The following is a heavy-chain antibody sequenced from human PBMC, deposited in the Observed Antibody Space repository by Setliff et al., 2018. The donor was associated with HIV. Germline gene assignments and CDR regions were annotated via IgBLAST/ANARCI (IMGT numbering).Heavy chain of an antibody. V-gene: IGHV3-48*04. CDR2: ISGSGTRT. CDR3: ARKLRPGHGVDV. Sequence: GGSLRLSCAASGFTFNNAWMTWVRQAPGKGLEWVAYISGSGTRTFYLDSVKGRFTISRDNAKNSMDLQMNSLRAEDTAIYYCARKLRPGHGVDVWGQGTTVTVSS. J-gene: IGHJ6*02. D-gene: IGHD3-10*01. CDR1: GFTFNNAW.